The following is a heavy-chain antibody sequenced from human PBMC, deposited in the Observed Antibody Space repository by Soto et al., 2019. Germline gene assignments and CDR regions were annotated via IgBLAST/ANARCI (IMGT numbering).Heavy chain of an antibody. V-gene: IGHV3-30*18. CDR1: GFIFSSYS. CDR3: AKPLFYSDMWYFDY. Sequence: PGGSLRLSCGASGFIFSSYSMHWVRQAPGKGLEWVTAISSDGTGRYYADSVKGRFTVSRDNSKNTVYLQMNSLRPEDTAVYYCAKPLFYSDMWYFDYWGKGTPVTVSS. CDR2: ISSDGTGR. D-gene: IGHD3-9*01. J-gene: IGHJ4*02.